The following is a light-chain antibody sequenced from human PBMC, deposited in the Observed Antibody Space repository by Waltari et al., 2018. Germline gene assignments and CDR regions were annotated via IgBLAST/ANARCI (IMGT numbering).Light chain of an antibody. V-gene: IGKV3-15*01. Sequence: EIVLTQSPATLSVSPGERATLSCRASQSVSSNLAWYQQKPGQAPRRLIYGASTRATGLPARFSGSVSGTEFTLTISSLQSEDFAVYYCQQYNNWPLTFGQGTKVEIK. J-gene: IGKJ1*01. CDR2: GAS. CDR1: QSVSSN. CDR3: QQYNNWPLT.